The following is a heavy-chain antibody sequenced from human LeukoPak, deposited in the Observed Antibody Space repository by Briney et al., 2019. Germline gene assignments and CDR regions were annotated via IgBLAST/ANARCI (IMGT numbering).Heavy chain of an antibody. D-gene: IGHD7-27*01. CDR3: AKATGDWYFDL. Sequence: PGGSLRLSCAASGFTLIEFWMTWVRQAPGKGLEWVASTNQDGREKYYVDSVKGRFTISRDNAKNSLYLQMNSLRPDDTAFYYCAKATGDWYFDLWGRGTLVTVSS. J-gene: IGHJ2*01. V-gene: IGHV3-7*03. CDR1: GFTLIEFW. CDR2: TNQDGREK.